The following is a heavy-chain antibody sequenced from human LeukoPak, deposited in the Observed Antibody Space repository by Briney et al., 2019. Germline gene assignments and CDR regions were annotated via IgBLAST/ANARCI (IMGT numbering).Heavy chain of an antibody. J-gene: IGHJ4*02. CDR3: ASGGTGAAAGSSDYYFDY. CDR2: ISAYNGNT. Sequence: ASVRVSCKASGYTFTSYGISWVRQAPGQGLEWMGWISAYNGNTNYAQKLQGRVTMTTDTSTSTAYMELRSLRSDDTAVYYCASGGTGAAAGSSDYYFDYWGQGTLVTVSS. D-gene: IGHD6-13*01. V-gene: IGHV1-18*01. CDR1: GYTFTSYG.